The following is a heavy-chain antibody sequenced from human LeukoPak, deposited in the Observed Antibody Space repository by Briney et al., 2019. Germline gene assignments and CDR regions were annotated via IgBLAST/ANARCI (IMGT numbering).Heavy chain of an antibody. CDR2: ISPSGDIT. CDR1: GFTFSTYT. Sequence: GGSLRLSCAASGFTFSTYTMSWVRQRPGKGLEWVSTISPSGDITQYAHSVKGHFTISRDNSETTLFLQMASMRVEDAAVYYCSRKSSGHYPFDCWGQGTLVTVSS. V-gene: IGHV3-23*01. CDR3: SRKSSGHYPFDC. D-gene: IGHD3-22*01. J-gene: IGHJ4*02.